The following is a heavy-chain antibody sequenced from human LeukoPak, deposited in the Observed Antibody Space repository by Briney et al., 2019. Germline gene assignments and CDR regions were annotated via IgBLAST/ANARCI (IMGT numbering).Heavy chain of an antibody. V-gene: IGHV4-30-4*01. CDR2: IYYSGST. Sequence: PSQTLSLTCTVSGGSISSGDYYWSWIRQPPGKGLEWIGYIYYSGSTYYNPSLKSRVTISVDTSKNQFSLKLSPVTAADTAVYYCARELGVVAATNDYWGQGTLVTVSS. CDR1: GGSISSGDYY. J-gene: IGHJ4*02. CDR3: ARELGVVAATNDY. D-gene: IGHD2-15*01.